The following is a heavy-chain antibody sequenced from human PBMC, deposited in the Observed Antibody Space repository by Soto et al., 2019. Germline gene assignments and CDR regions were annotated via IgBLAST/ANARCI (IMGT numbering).Heavy chain of an antibody. D-gene: IGHD6-13*01. CDR3: AREGAAATDVNWFDP. CDR1: GYTFTDYY. Sequence: ASVKVSCKTSGYTFTDYYLHWVRQAPGQGLEWMGWINPNSGGTNYAQKFQGWVTMTRDTSISTAYMELSRLRSDDTAVYYCAREGAAATDVNWFDPGGQGTPVTVSS. CDR2: INPNSGGT. V-gene: IGHV1-2*04. J-gene: IGHJ5*02.